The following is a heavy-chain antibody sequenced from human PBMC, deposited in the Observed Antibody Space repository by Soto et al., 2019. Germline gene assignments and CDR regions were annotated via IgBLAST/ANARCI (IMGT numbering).Heavy chain of an antibody. CDR3: ASGLVIVHNYFYY. Sequence: QVQLVQSGAEVKKPGSSVKVSCKASGGTFSSYTISWVRQAPGQGLEWMGRIIPILGIANYAQKFQGRVTITADKSTSTAYVELISLRSEDTAVYYCASGLVIVHNYFYYWCQGTLVTVSS. J-gene: IGHJ4*02. CDR1: GGTFSSYT. CDR2: IIPILGIA. D-gene: IGHD3-16*02. V-gene: IGHV1-69*02.